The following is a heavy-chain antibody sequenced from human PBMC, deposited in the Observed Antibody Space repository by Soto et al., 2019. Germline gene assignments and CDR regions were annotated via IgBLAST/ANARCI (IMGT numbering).Heavy chain of an antibody. CDR3: SIRKLASRPWGHDFDA. D-gene: IGHD6-6*01. V-gene: IGHV3-23*01. J-gene: IGHJ3*01. CDR2: ISSSGDRP. CDR1: AFTFSSYA. Sequence: GGSLSLSCAASAFTFSSYAMSWVRQAPGKGLERVSAISSSGDRPYYPDSGQGRLTISRDNSKNTLYRQLNSLRAEDTAIHYCSIRKLASRPWGHDFDARGQGTMV.